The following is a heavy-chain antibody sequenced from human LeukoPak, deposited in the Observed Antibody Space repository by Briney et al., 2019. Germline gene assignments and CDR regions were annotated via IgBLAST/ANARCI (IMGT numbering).Heavy chain of an antibody. CDR1: GFTFSSYE. J-gene: IGHJ6*02. V-gene: IGHV3-48*03. Sequence: GGSLRLSCAASGFTFSSYEMNWVRQAPGKGLEWVSYISSSGSTIYYADSVKGRFTISRDDAKNSLYLQMNSLGAEDTAVYYCARDRIAVAGKGNYYYGMDVWGQGTTVTVSS. CDR3: ARDRIAVAGKGNYYYGMDV. CDR2: ISSSGSTI. D-gene: IGHD6-19*01.